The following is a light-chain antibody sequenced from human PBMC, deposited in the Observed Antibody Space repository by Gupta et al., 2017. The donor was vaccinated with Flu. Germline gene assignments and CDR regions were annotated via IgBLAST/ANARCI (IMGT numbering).Light chain of an antibody. CDR3: CSFAGSYTWV. V-gene: IGLV2-11*01. J-gene: IGLJ3*02. CDR1: SSDVGGYNY. Sequence: SSDVGGYNYVSWYRQHPGKAPKPMIYDVSKRPSGVPNRFSGSKSGNTASLTISGLQAEDEADYYCCSFAGSYTWVFGGGTKLTVL. CDR2: DVS.